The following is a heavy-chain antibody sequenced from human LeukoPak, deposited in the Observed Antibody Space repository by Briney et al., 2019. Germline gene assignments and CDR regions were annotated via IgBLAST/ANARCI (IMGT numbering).Heavy chain of an antibody. CDR3: ARKTDHQTGGDY. CDR1: GFGVSRNY. Sequence: GGSLRLSCAASGFGVSRNYMTWVRQAPGEGLEWVSLIYSGGSTSYADSVKGRFTISRDNSKNTLYLQMNSLRAEDTAVYYCARKTDHQTGGDYWGQGTLVTVSS. V-gene: IGHV3-66*01. D-gene: IGHD1-1*01. CDR2: IYSGGST. J-gene: IGHJ4*02.